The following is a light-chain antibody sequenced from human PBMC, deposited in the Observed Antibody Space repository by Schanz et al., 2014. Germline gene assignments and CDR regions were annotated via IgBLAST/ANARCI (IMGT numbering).Light chain of an antibody. CDR1: QSVLYTSNNKNY. V-gene: IGKV4-1*01. CDR2: WAS. J-gene: IGKJ4*01. CDR3: QQYYGLPLT. Sequence: DIVLTQSPDSLAVSLGERATINCKSSQSVLYTSNNKNYLAWYHHKPGQPPKLLIYWASTRESGVPDRFSGSGSGTDFTLTISSLQAGDVAVYYCQQYYGLPLTFGGGTKVEIK.